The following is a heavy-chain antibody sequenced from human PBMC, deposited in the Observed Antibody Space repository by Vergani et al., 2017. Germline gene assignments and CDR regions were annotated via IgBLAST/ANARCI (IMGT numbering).Heavy chain of an antibody. J-gene: IGHJ6*02. CDR2: IIPIFGTA. V-gene: IGHV1-69*18. CDR1: GGTFSSYA. Sequence: QVQLVQSGAEVKKPGSSVKVSCKASGGTFSSYAISWVRQAPGQGLEWMGRIIPIFGTANYAQKFQGRVTITADESTSTAYMELSSLRSEDTAVYYCARDLLAYCGGDCYSGLDYYYVMDVWGQGTTVTVSS. D-gene: IGHD2-21*02. CDR3: ARDLLAYCGGDCYSGLDYYYVMDV.